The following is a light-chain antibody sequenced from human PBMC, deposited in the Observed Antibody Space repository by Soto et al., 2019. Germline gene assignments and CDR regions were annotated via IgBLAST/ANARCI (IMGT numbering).Light chain of an antibody. Sequence: QSVLTQPASVSGSPGQSITISCTGTSSDIGGYNYVSWYQQHPGKVPKLIIYDTTNRPSGISYRFSGSESGNTASLTISGLQAEDEADYYCTSYTTRNTVIFGGGTKLTVL. CDR3: TSYTTRNTVI. CDR2: DTT. J-gene: IGLJ2*01. CDR1: SSDIGGYNY. V-gene: IGLV2-14*03.